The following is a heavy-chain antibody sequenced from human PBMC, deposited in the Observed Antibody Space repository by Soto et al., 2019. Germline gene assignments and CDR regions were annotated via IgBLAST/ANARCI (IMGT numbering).Heavy chain of an antibody. CDR3: ARGYITASFNWFDP. V-gene: IGHV4-34*01. CDR2: INHSGST. CDR1: YDPFRDSY. Sequence: SDTLSPPSLLFYDPFRDSYWTWVRQPPGKGLEWIGEINHSGSTNYNPSLKSRVTISVDASKNQFSLKVNSVTAADTALYFCARGYITASFNWFDPWGQG. D-gene: IGHD2-2*02. J-gene: IGHJ5*02.